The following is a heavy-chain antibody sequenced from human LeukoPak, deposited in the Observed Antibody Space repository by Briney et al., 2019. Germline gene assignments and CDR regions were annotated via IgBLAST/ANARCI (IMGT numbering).Heavy chain of an antibody. Sequence: PGRSLRLSCAASGFTFSTYAMHWVRQAPGKGLEGVAVISYDGSNKYYADSVKGRFTISRDNSKNTLYLQMNSLRAEDTAVYYCARVAVAGTTPRYYGMDVWGQGTTVTVSS. CDR2: ISYDGSNK. D-gene: IGHD6-19*01. CDR1: GFTFSTYA. CDR3: ARVAVAGTTPRYYGMDV. V-gene: IGHV3-30-3*01. J-gene: IGHJ6*02.